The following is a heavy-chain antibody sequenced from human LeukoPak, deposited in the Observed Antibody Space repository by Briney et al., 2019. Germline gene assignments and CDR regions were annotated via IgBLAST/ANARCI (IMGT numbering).Heavy chain of an antibody. CDR1: GFTFSSYA. Sequence: SGGSLRLSCAASGFTFSSYAMHWVRQAPGKGLEYVSAISSNGGSTYYANSVKGRFTISRDNSKNTLYLQMGSLRAEDMAVYYRARGGYSSGWYVFDYWGQGTLVTVSS. J-gene: IGHJ4*02. CDR2: ISSNGGST. D-gene: IGHD6-19*01. CDR3: ARGGYSSGWYVFDY. V-gene: IGHV3-64*01.